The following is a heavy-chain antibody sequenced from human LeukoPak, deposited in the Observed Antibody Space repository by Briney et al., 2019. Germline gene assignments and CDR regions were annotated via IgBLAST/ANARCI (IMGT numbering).Heavy chain of an antibody. D-gene: IGHD3-10*01. CDR3: AGVEEVRGGITSFDY. CDR1: GYTFTSYA. V-gene: IGHV1-18*01. CDR2: ISAYSGNT. Sequence: GASVKVSCKASGYTFTSYAISWVRQAPGQGXEWMGWISAYSGNTNYAQELQGRVTVTTDTSTSTAYMELRSLTSDDTAIYYCAGVEEVRGGITSFDYWGQGTLVTVSS. J-gene: IGHJ4*02.